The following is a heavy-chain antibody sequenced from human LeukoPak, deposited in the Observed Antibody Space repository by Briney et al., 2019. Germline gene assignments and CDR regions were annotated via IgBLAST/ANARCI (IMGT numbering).Heavy chain of an antibody. Sequence: SQTLSLTCTVSGDSIRSSRYHWAWIRQPPGKGLEWIGSSHYSGSTYYNPSLKSRVTISVDTPKNQLSLKLNSATSSDTAVYFCARRDYGGLLDYWGQGTLVTVSS. D-gene: IGHD4-23*01. J-gene: IGHJ4*02. CDR2: SHYSGST. CDR3: ARRDYGGLLDY. V-gene: IGHV4-39*01. CDR1: GDSIRSSRYH.